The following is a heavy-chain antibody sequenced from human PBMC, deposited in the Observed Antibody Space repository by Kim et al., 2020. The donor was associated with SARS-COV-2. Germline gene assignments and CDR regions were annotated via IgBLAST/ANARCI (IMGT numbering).Heavy chain of an antibody. J-gene: IGHJ4*02. D-gene: IGHD6-19*01. V-gene: IGHV3-73*01. CDR3: ASGPSGWIEYFDY. Sequence: YAESVKGRFTISRDDSKSMADLHMDSLKAEDTAVYYCASGPSGWIEYFDYWGQGIRVTVSS.